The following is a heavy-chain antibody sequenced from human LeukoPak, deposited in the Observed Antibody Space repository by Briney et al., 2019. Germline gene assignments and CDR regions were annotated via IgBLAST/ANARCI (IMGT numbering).Heavy chain of an antibody. D-gene: IGHD5-18*01. CDR1: GGSLSNNY. V-gene: IGHV4-34*01. J-gene: IGHJ4*02. CDR2: INHSGST. Sequence: SETLSLTCGVYGGSLSNNYWSWIRQSPGKGLEWIAGINHSGSTNYNPSLKNRVTISVATSKTQFSLKLSSVTAADTAVYYCARGGGGIQGWSSFDYWGQGTLVTVSS. CDR3: ARGGGGIQGWSSFDY.